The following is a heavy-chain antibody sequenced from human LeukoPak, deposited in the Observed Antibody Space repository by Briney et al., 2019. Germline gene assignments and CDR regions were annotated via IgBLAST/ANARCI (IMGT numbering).Heavy chain of an antibody. D-gene: IGHD1-26*01. Sequence: ASVKVSCKASGYTFTGYYMHWVRQAPGQGLEWMGWINPNSGGTNYAQKFQGRVTMTRDTSISTAYMELSSLRSEGTAVYYCARTYSGSYGDLFDYWGQGTLVTVSS. CDR3: ARTYSGSYGDLFDY. V-gene: IGHV1-2*02. CDR2: INPNSGGT. J-gene: IGHJ4*02. CDR1: GYTFTGYY.